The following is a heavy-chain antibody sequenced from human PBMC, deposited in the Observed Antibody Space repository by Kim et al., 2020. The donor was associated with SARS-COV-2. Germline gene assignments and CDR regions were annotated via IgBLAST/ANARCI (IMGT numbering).Heavy chain of an antibody. J-gene: IGHJ2*01. CDR3: ARGPIEEGIRATKGYFDL. CDR2: IGTRADT. Sequence: GGSLRLSCAASGFTLSSYDMHWVRQGTEKGLEWVSSIGTRADTYYPDSVKDRFTISRENAKDSFYLQMNSLRAEDTAVYYCARGPIEEGIRATKGYFDLWGRGTVVTVSS. V-gene: IGHV3-13*04. CDR1: GFTLSSYD. D-gene: IGHD1-20*01.